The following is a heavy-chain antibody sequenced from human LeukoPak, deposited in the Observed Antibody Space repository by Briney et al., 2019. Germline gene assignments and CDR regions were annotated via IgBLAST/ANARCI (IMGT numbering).Heavy chain of an antibody. J-gene: IGHJ6*02. D-gene: IGHD1-26*01. CDR2: IYSGGST. Sequence: GGSLRLSCAASGFTVSSNYMTWVRQAPGKGLEWVSVIYSGGSTYYTDSVKGRFTISRDSSKNTLYLQINSLRAEDTAVYYCARVLVGATGDYYGMDVWGQGTTVTVSS. CDR3: ARVLVGATGDYYGMDV. CDR1: GFTVSSNY. V-gene: IGHV3-53*01.